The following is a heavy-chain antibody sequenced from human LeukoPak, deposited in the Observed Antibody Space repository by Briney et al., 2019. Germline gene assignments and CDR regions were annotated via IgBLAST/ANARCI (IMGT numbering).Heavy chain of an antibody. V-gene: IGHV3-74*01. J-gene: IGHJ4*02. CDR2: INSDGSST. CDR1: GFTFSSYW. D-gene: IGHD1-26*01. Sequence: PGGSLRLSCAASGFTFSSYWMHWVRQAPGKGLVWVSRINSDGSSTSYADSVKGRFTISRDNAKNTLYLQMNSLRAEDTAVYYCARSHSGSYHNYFVYWGQGTLVTVSS. CDR3: ARSHSGSYHNYFVY.